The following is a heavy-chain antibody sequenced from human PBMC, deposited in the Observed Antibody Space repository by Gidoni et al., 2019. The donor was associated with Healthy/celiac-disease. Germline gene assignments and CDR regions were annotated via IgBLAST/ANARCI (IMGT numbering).Heavy chain of an antibody. CDR3: AKDIMRYCSGGSCTFGLYGMDV. Sequence: EVQLVESGGCLVQPGRSLRLSCSASGITFDAYAMHCVRQVPGKGLEWVSGISWNSGSIGYADSVKGRFTISRDNAKNSLYLQMNSLRAEDTALYYCAKDIMRYCSGGSCTFGLYGMDVWGQGTTVTVSS. CDR2: ISWNSGSI. J-gene: IGHJ6*02. V-gene: IGHV3-9*01. D-gene: IGHD2-15*01. CDR1: GITFDAYA.